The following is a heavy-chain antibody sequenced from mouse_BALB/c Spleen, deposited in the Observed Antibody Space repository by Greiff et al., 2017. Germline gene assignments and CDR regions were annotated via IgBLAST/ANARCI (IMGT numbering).Heavy chain of an antibody. CDR1: GFSLSTSGMG. CDR2: IYWDDDK. J-gene: IGHJ4*01. V-gene: IGHV8-12*01. Sequence: QVTLKECGPGILQPSQTLSLTCSFSGFSLSTSGMGVSWIRQPSGKGLEWLAHIYWDDDKRYNPSLKSRLTISKDTSSNQVFLKITSVDTADTATYYCARSGYYYAMDYWGQGTSVTVSS. CDR3: ARSGYYYAMDY.